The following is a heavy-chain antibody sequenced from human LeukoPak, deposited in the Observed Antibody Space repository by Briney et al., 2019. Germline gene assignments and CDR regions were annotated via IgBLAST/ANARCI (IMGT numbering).Heavy chain of an antibody. CDR3: ARGAAAATDY. CDR1: GFTVNSYC. D-gene: IGHD6-13*01. V-gene: IGHV3-21*01. CDR2: ISSSSSYI. Sequence: GGSLRLSCVASGFTVNSYCMNWVRQAPGKGLEWVSSISSSSSYIYYADSVKGRFTISRDNAKNSLYLQMNSLRAEDTAVYYCARGAAAATDYWGQGTLVTVSS. J-gene: IGHJ4*02.